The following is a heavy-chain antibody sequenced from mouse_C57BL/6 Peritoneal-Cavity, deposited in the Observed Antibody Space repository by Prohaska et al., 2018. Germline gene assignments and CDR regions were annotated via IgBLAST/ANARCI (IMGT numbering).Heavy chain of an antibody. CDR2: IDPSDSET. CDR3: ARHYGNCWYFDV. Sequence: QVQLQQPGAELVRPGSSVKLSCKASGYTFTSYWMHWVKQRPIQGLEWIGNIDPSDSETHYNQKFKDKATLTVDKSSSTAYMQLSSLTSEDSAVYYCARHYGNCWYFDVWGTGTTVTVSS. D-gene: IGHD2-1*01. V-gene: IGHV1-52*01. CDR1: GYTFTSYW. J-gene: IGHJ1*03.